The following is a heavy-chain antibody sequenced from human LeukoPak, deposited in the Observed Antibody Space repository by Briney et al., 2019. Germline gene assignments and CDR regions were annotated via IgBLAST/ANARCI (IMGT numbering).Heavy chain of an antibody. CDR2: VYYSGST. Sequence: PSETLSLTCNVSGDSITSGAFYWAWIRQSPRKGLEWIGNVYYSGSTQYNPSLRGRVSISMDKTKNQLSLNLNSVSVTDTAIYYCARRDYAAWFDPWGQGTLVTVSS. D-gene: IGHD4/OR15-4a*01. CDR3: ARRDYAAWFDP. V-gene: IGHV4-39*01. J-gene: IGHJ5*02. CDR1: GDSITSGAFY.